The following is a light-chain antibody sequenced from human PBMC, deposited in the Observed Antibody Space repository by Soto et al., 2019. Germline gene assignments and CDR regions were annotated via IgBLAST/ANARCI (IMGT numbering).Light chain of an antibody. CDR3: QQYNSYWVT. CDR1: QSISSW. V-gene: IGKV1-5*01. J-gene: IGKJ1*01. CDR2: DAS. Sequence: DIQMTQSPSTLSASVGDRVTITCRASQSISSWLAWYQQKPGKAPKLLIYDASSLESGVPSRFSGSGSGTEFTLTISSLQPDDFATYYCQQYNSYWVTFGQGTKGDIK.